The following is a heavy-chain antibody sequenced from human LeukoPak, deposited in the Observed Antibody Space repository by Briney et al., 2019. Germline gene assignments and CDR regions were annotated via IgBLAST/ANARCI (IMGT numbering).Heavy chain of an antibody. V-gene: IGHV3-30*03. CDR3: ARDDLRMYYDFWSGQLFDY. CDR1: GFTFSSYG. Sequence: PGGSLRLSCAASGFTFSSYGMHWVRQAPGKGLDWVAVISYDGSNKYYADSVKGRFTISRDSSKNTLYLQMNSLRAEDTAVYYCARDDLRMYYDFWSGQLFDYWGQGTLVTVSS. CDR2: ISYDGSNK. D-gene: IGHD3-3*01. J-gene: IGHJ4*02.